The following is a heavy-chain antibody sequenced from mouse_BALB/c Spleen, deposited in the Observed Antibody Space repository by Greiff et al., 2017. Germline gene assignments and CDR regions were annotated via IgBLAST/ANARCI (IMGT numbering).Heavy chain of an antibody. V-gene: IGHV3-8*02. Sequence: EVKLVESGPSLVKPSQTLSLTCSVTGDSITSGYWNWIRKFPGNKLEYMGYISYSGSTYYNPSLKSRISITRDTSKNQYYLQLNSVTTEDTATYYCARDRYEGYYYAMDYWGQGTSVTVSS. CDR1: GDSITSGY. J-gene: IGHJ4*01. CDR3: ARDRYEGYYYAMDY. CDR2: ISYSGST. D-gene: IGHD2-14*01.